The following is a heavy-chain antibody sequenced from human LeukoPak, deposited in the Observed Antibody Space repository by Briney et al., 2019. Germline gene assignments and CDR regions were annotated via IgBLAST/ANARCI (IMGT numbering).Heavy chain of an antibody. CDR1: GFTFSNYV. J-gene: IGHJ4*02. Sequence: TGGFLRLSCAASGFTFSNYVMSWVRQAPGKGLEWVSAISGSVGSTSYADSVKGRFTISRDNSKNTLYLQMNSLRAEDTAVYYCAKDGRWLQSPFDYWGQGTLVTVSS. CDR2: ISGSVGST. CDR3: AKDGRWLQSPFDY. D-gene: IGHD5-24*01. V-gene: IGHV3-23*01.